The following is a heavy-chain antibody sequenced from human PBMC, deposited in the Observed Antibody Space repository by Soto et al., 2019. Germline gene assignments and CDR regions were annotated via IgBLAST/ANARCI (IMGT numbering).Heavy chain of an antibody. CDR3: ASVIAAADDAFDI. CDR1: GFTFSSYG. J-gene: IGHJ3*02. D-gene: IGHD6-13*01. CDR2: IWYDGSNK. Sequence: GGSLRLSCAASGFTFSSYGMHWVRQAPGKGLEWVAVIWYDGSNKYYADSVKGRFTISRDNSKNTLYLQMNSLRAEDTAVYYCASVIAAADDAFDIWGQGTMVTVSS. V-gene: IGHV3-33*01.